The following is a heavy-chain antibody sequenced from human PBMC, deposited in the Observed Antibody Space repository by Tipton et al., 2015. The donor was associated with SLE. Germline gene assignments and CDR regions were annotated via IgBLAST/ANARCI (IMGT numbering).Heavy chain of an antibody. CDR3: ATFTSGLGYFDS. CDR1: GGFISGSGYY. J-gene: IGHJ4*02. Sequence: TLSLTCPLSGGFISGSGYYWGWIRQPPGKGLEWIENIYYSGSTYYNPSLNSRLTLSVDTSKNQFSLKLSSVTAADTAVYYCATFTSGLGYFDSWGQGTLVTVSS. CDR2: IYYSGST. D-gene: IGHD3-10*01. V-gene: IGHV4-39*07.